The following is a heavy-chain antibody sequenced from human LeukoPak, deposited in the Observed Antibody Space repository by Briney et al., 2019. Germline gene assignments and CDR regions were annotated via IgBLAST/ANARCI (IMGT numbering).Heavy chain of an antibody. CDR1: GGSFSGYY. CDR3: ARGGHYDIWSSDFDY. J-gene: IGHJ4*02. Sequence: PSETLSLTCAVYGGSFSGYYWSWIRQPPGKGLEWIGEINHSGSTNYNPSLKSRVTISVDTSKNQFSLKVTSVTAADTAVYYCARGGHYDIWSSDFDYWGQGTLVSVSS. D-gene: IGHD3-3*01. CDR2: INHSGST. V-gene: IGHV4-34*01.